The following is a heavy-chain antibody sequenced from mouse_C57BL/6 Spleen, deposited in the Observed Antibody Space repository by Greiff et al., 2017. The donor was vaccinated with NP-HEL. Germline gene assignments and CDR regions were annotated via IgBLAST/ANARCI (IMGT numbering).Heavy chain of an antibody. Sequence: VQLQQSGAELVRPGASVTLSCKASGYTFTDYEMHWVKQTPVHGLEWIGAIDPETGGTAYNQKFKGKAILTADKSSSTAYMELRSLTSEDSAVYYCTRKDYDGENYFDYWGQGTTLTVSS. CDR2: IDPETGGT. D-gene: IGHD2-4*01. CDR1: GYTFTDYE. J-gene: IGHJ2*01. CDR3: TRKDYDGENYFDY. V-gene: IGHV1-15*01.